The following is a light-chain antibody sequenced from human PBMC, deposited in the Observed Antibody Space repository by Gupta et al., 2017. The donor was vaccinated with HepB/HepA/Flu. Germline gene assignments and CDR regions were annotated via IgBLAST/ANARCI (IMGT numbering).Light chain of an antibody. J-gene: IGLJ2*01. CDR1: SRDVGGYNY. V-gene: IGLV2-14*03. CDR3: SSYTSSSVV. Sequence: QSALTQPASVSGSPGPSIPISCPGTSRDVGGYNYVSWYQQHPGKAPKLMIYDVSNRPSGVSNRFSGSKSGNTASLTISGLQAEDEADYYCSSYTSSSVVFGGGTKLTVL. CDR2: DVS.